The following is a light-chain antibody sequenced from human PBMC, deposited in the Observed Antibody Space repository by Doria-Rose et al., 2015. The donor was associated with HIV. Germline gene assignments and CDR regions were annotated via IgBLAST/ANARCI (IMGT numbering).Light chain of an antibody. CDR2: RNN. CDR1: SSNIGSNY. Sequence: PSASGTPGQRVTISCSGSSSNIGSNYVYWYQQLPGTTPKLLIYRNNQRPSGVPDRFSGSKSGTSASLAISGLRSEDEADYYCAVWDDSLSGRGVFGGGTKLTV. V-gene: IGLV1-47*01. CDR3: AVWDDSLSGRGV. J-gene: IGLJ3*02.